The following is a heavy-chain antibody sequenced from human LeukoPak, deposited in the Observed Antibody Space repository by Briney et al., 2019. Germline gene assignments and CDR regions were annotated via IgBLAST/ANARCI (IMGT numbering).Heavy chain of an antibody. J-gene: IGHJ4*02. D-gene: IGHD5-18*01. CDR2: ISWNSGSI. CDR3: ARGGYSYGLDY. CDR1: GFTFDDYA. V-gene: IGHV3-9*01. Sequence: GGSLRLPCAASGFTFDDYAMHWVRQAPGEGLEWVSGISWNSGSIGYADSVKGRFTISRDNAKNSLYLQMNSLRAEDTAVYYCARGGYSYGLDYWGQGTLVTVSS.